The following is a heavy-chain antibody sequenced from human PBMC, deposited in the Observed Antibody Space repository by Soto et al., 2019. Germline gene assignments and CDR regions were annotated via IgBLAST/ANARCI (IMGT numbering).Heavy chain of an antibody. D-gene: IGHD3-3*01. CDR1: GDSVSSNSAA. Sequence: SQTLSLTCAISGDSVSSNSAAWNWIRQSPSRGLEWLGRTYYRSKWYNDYAVSVKSRITINPDTSKNQFSLQLNSVTPEDTAVYYCARERSITIFGVVIISYGMDGWGQGTTVPVSS. CDR2: TYYRSKWYN. V-gene: IGHV6-1*01. CDR3: ARERSITIFGVVIISYGMDG. J-gene: IGHJ6*02.